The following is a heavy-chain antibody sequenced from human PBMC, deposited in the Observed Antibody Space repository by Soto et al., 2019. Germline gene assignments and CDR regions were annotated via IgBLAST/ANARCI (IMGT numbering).Heavy chain of an antibody. Sequence: QPLSLPSAISGDSVSSNSAACNLIRQSPSRGLEWLGRTYYRSKWYNDYAVSVKSRITINPDTSKNQFSLQLNSVTPEDTAVYYCARDKGSIVGATMFDYWGQGTLVTVSS. CDR1: GDSVSSNSAA. CDR2: TYYRSKWYN. CDR3: ARDKGSIVGATMFDY. J-gene: IGHJ4*02. V-gene: IGHV6-1*01. D-gene: IGHD1-26*01.